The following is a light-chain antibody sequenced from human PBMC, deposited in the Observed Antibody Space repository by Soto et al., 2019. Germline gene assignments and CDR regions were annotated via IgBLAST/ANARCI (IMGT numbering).Light chain of an antibody. Sequence: EIVLTQSPGTLSLSPGERATLSCRASQSVSSSYLAWCQQKPGQAPRLLIYGASSRATGIPDRFSGSGSGTDFTLTISRLEPEDFAVYYCQQYGSSPWTFGQGTRLEIK. V-gene: IGKV3-20*01. CDR2: GAS. J-gene: IGKJ5*01. CDR1: QSVSSSY. CDR3: QQYGSSPWT.